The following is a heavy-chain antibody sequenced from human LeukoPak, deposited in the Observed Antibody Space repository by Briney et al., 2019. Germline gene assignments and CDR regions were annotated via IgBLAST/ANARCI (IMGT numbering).Heavy chain of an antibody. V-gene: IGHV1-46*01. CDR2: INPSGGST. CDR3: ARGSSIYDSGYYYGMDV. Sequence: ASVTVSCKASGYTLTSYYMHWVRQAPGQGLEWMGIINPSGGSTSYAQKFQGRVTMTGDTSTSTVYMELSSLRSEDTAVYYCARGSSIYDSGYYYGMDVWGKGTTVTVSS. D-gene: IGHD2/OR15-2a*01. J-gene: IGHJ6*04. CDR1: GYTLTSYY.